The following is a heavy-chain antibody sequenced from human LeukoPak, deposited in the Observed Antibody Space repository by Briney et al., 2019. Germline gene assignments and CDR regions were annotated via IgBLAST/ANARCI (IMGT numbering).Heavy chain of an antibody. CDR1: GFTVSSNY. D-gene: IGHD3-10*01. CDR2: IYSGGST. V-gene: IGHV3-53*04. CDR3: ARSLTMVRGVNWFDP. J-gene: IGHJ5*02. Sequence: PGGSLRLACATSGFTVSSNYRSRVRQAPGKGLGWVSVIYSGGSTYYADSVKGRFTISRHNSKNTLYLQMNSLRAEDTAVYYCARSLTMVRGVNWFDPWGQGTLVTVSS.